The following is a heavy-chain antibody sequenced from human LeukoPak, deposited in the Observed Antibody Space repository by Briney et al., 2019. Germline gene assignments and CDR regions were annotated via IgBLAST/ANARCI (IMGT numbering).Heavy chain of an antibody. D-gene: IGHD3-22*01. Sequence: GESLRLSCAASGFTFSRSWMHWVRQAPGKGLIWVSRMNSDGRTTTYADSVKGRFTISRDNAKNTLFLQMNSLTADDTAVYYCAREGYYGYYFDYWGQGTLVTVSS. CDR3: AREGYYGYYFDY. J-gene: IGHJ4*02. CDR1: GFTFSRSW. CDR2: MNSDGRTT. V-gene: IGHV3-74*01.